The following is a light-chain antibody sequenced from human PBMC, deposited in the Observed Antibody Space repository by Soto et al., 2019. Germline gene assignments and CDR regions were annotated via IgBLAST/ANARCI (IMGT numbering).Light chain of an antibody. Sequence: DIQMTQSPSTLSASVGDRVTITCRASQSISTWLAWYQQKPGKAPELLIYKASSLYSGVPSRFSGSGSGTEFTLTITSLQPDDFATYYCHHYNTVSLMYTFGQGTKLEIK. CDR2: KAS. J-gene: IGKJ2*01. CDR3: HHYNTVSLMYT. CDR1: QSISTW. V-gene: IGKV1-5*03.